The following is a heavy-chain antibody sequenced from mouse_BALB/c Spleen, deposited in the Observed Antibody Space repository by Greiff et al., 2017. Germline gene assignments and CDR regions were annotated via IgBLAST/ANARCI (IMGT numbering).Heavy chain of an antibody. Sequence: VQLKESGGGLVQPGGSRKLSCAASGFTFSSFGMHWVRQAPEKGLEWVAYISSGSSTIYYADTVKGRFTISRDNPKNTLFLQMTSLRSEDTAMYYCASTMITTSAMDYWGQGTSVTVSS. V-gene: IGHV5-17*02. CDR1: GFTFSSFG. CDR2: ISSGSSTI. CDR3: ASTMITTSAMDY. J-gene: IGHJ4*01. D-gene: IGHD2-4*01.